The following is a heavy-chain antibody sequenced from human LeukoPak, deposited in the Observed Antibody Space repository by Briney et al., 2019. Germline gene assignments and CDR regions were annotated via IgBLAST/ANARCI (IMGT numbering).Heavy chain of an antibody. CDR2: IWYGGSNK. J-gene: IGHJ3*02. V-gene: IGHV3-33*08. CDR1: GFTFSSYG. D-gene: IGHD6-19*01. Sequence: PGRSLRLSCAASGFTFSSYGMHWVRQAPGKGLEWVAVIWYGGSNKYYADSVKGRFTISRDNSKNTLYLQMNSLRAEDTAVYYCARDSEWLDDAFDIWGQGTMVTVPS. CDR3: ARDSEWLDDAFDI.